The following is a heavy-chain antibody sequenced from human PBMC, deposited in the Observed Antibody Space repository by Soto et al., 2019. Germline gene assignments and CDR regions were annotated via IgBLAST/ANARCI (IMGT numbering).Heavy chain of an antibody. CDR2: NYYSGTT. CDR3: VREAYIGYGHAIYH. CDR1: GVSISRYS. V-gene: IGHV4-59*01. Sequence: SATRSLTCSVSGVSISRYSWSWFRPPPGKGLEWIGYNYYSGTTNYNPSLKSRVTISVDTSKNQFFLRLTSVTAADTAVYYCVREAYIGYGHAIYHCGPGTLVTIS. J-gene: IGHJ5*02. D-gene: IGHD5-12*01.